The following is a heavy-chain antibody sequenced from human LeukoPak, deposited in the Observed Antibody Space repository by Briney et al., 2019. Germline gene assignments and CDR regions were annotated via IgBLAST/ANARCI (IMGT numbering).Heavy chain of an antibody. V-gene: IGHV4-34*01. CDR1: GGSFSGYY. CDR2: INHSGST. J-gene: IGHJ4*02. CDR3: ARRGVPAAIYYFDY. Sequence: SETLSLTCAVYGGSFSGYYWCWIRQPPGKGLEWIGEINHSGSTNYNPSLKSRVTISVDTSKNQFSLKLSSVTAADTAVYYCARRGVPAAIYYFDYWGQGTLVTVSS. D-gene: IGHD2-2*01.